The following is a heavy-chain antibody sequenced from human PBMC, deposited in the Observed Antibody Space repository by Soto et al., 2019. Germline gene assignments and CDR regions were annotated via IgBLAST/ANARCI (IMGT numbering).Heavy chain of an antibody. V-gene: IGHV3-21*01. D-gene: IGHD2-2*02. CDR2: ISSSSSYI. CDR3: AGGPCSSTSCYRYYGMDV. J-gene: IGHJ6*02. CDR1: GFTFSSYA. Sequence: GGSLRLSCAASGFTFSSYAMSWVRQAPGKGLEWVSSISSSSSYIYYADSVKGRFTISRDNAKNSLYLQMNSLRAEDTAVYYCAGGPCSSTSCYRYYGMDVWGQGTTVTVSS.